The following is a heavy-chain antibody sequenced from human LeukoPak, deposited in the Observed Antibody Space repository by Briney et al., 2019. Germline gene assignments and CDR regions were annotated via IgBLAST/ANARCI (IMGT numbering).Heavy chain of an antibody. D-gene: IGHD3-3*01. CDR1: GFTFSSYS. J-gene: IGHJ6*03. CDR2: ISSSSSYI. V-gene: IGHV3-21*01. CDR3: ASAGYYDFLSGYYTRTGSMDV. Sequence: PGGSLRLSCAASGFTFSSYSMNWVRQAPGKGLEWVSSISSSSSYIYYADSVKGRFTISRDNAKNSLYLQLNSLRAEDTAVYYCASAGYYDFLSGYYTRTGSMDVWGKGTTVTVSS.